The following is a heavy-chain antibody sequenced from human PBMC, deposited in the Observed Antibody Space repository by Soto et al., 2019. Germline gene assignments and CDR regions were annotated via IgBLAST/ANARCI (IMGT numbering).Heavy chain of an antibody. V-gene: IGHV3-7*01. CDR1: GFTFSSYW. CDR3: ASSFAAVPTDY. D-gene: IGHD6-13*01. J-gene: IGHJ4*02. CDR2: IKQDGSEK. Sequence: GGSLRLSCAASGFTFSSYWMSWVRQAPGKGLEWVANIKQDGSEKYYVDSVKGRFTISRDNAKNSLYLQMNSLRAEDTAVYYCASSFAAVPTDYWGQGTLVTVSS.